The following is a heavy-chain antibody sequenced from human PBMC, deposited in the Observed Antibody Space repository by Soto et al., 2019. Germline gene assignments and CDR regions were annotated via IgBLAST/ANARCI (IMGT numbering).Heavy chain of an antibody. Sequence: EVQLVESGGGLIQPGGSLRLSCAPSGFTLSSDYMSWVRQAPGKGLEWVSDVYSGGSTYYADSVKGRFTISRDDSKNTVYLQMNSLRAEDTAVYYWARGREHVGFVYWGQGALVIVSS. CDR1: GFTLSSDY. V-gene: IGHV3-53*01. D-gene: IGHD2-8*01. J-gene: IGHJ4*02. CDR3: ARGREHVGFVY. CDR2: VYSGGST.